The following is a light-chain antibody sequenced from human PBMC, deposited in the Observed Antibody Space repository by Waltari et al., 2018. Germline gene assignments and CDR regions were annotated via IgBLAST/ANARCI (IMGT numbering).Light chain of an antibody. Sequence: DIQMTQSPSSLSASVGDRVTITCRASQGISNSLAWYQQKPGKAPKLLLYAASRLENGGPSRFSGRGSGTDYTLTISRLQPEDFATYYCQQYYSIALNFGGGTKVQIK. CDR1: QGISNS. CDR3: QQYYSIALN. J-gene: IGKJ4*01. V-gene: IGKV1-NL1*01. CDR2: AAS.